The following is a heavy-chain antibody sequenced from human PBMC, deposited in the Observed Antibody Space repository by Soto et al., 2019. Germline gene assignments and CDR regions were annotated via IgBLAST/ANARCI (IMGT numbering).Heavy chain of an antibody. D-gene: IGHD3-3*01. V-gene: IGHV4-59*01. CDR2: IYYSGST. CDR3: ARDKFWSRYYPPPWFDP. J-gene: IGHJ5*02. CDR1: GGPISSYY. Sequence: SETLSLTCTASGGPISSYYWSWIRQPPGKGLEWIGYIYYSGSTNYNPSLKSRVTISVDTSKNQFSLKLSSVTAADTAVYYCARDKFWSRYYPPPWFDPWGQGTLVTVSS.